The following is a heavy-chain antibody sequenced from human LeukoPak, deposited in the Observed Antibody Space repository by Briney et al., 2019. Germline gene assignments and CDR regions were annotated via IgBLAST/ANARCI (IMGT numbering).Heavy chain of an antibody. V-gene: IGHV3-48*03. J-gene: IGHJ3*02. CDR3: ARDGGQGTMVRGPKGSFDM. Sequence: PGGSLRLSCTVSGFTFSVYEMTWVRQAPGKGLEWISYISSSGDSIYYGDSVKGRFTISRDNARSSLYLLMNRLRAEDTAVYFCARDGGQGTMVRGPKGSFDMWGRGTMVTVSS. CDR1: GFTFSVYE. CDR2: ISSSGDSI. D-gene: IGHD3-10*01.